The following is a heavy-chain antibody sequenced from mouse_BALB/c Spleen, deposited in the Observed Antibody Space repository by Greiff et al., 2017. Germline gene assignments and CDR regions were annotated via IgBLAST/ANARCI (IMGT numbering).Heavy chain of an antibody. D-gene: IGHD1-1*01. CDR1: GFTFSNYW. V-gene: IGHV6-6*02. CDR3: TPYYYGSSPFAY. CDR2: IRLKSNNYAT. J-gene: IGHJ3*01. Sequence: EVKLQESGGGLVQPGGSMKLSCVASGFTFSNYWMNWVRQSPEKGLEWVAEIRLKSNNYATHYAESVKGRFTISRDDSKSSVYLQMNNLRAEDTGIYYCTPYYYGSSPFAYWGQGILVTVSA.